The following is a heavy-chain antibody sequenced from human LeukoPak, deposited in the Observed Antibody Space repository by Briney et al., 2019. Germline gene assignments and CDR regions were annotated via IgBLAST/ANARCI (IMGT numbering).Heavy chain of an antibody. Sequence: GGSLRLSCEVSGFTFSSHSMNWVRQAPGKGLEWVSYISSGSGTIYYADSVKGRFTIARDDAKNSLYLQMSSLRDEDTAVYYCAREAIKDYWGQGTMVTVSS. V-gene: IGHV3-48*02. CDR1: GFTFSSHS. CDR2: ISSGSGTI. CDR3: AREAIKDY. J-gene: IGHJ4*02.